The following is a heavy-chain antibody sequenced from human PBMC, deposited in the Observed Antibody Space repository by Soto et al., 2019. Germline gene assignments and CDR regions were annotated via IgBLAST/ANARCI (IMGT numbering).Heavy chain of an antibody. CDR3: AKDSKYMGRYGWFDP. CDR1: GFTFSSYA. V-gene: IGHV3-23*01. CDR2: ISGSGGST. D-gene: IGHD3-16*01. J-gene: IGHJ5*02. Sequence: GGSLRLSCAASGFTFSSYAMSWVRQAPGKGLEWVSAISGSGGSTYYADSVKGRFTISRDNSKNTLYLQMNSLRAEDTAVYYCAKDSKYMGRYGWFDPWGQGTLVTVSS.